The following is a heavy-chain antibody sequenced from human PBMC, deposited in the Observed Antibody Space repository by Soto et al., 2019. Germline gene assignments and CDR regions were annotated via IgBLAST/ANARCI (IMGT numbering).Heavy chain of an antibody. CDR2: INDSGDI. CDR3: ARGLILWFGELSRRGCYYYYMDV. CDR1: GGSFSGYQ. Sequence: QVQLQQWGAGLLKPSETLSLTCAVYGGSFSGYQWSWIRQTPGKGLEWIGGINDSGDINYNPSLKSRVTILVDAAKKQISLKLSSVTAADTAVYYCARGLILWFGELSRRGCYYYYMDVWGKGTTVTVSS. V-gene: IGHV4-34*02. D-gene: IGHD3-10*01. J-gene: IGHJ6*03.